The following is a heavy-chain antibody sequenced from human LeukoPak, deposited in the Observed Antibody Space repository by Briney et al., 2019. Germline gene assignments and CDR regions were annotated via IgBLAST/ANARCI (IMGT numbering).Heavy chain of an antibody. V-gene: IGHV3-23*01. D-gene: IGHD3-3*01. Sequence: GGSLRLSCAASGFTFSSYAMSWVRQAPGKGLEWVSAISGSGGSTYYADSVKGRFTISRDNSKNTLYPQMNSLRAEDTAVYYCAKDKAYDFWSGYTRQTFDYWGQGTLVTVSS. CDR1: GFTFSSYA. J-gene: IGHJ4*02. CDR2: ISGSGGST. CDR3: AKDKAYDFWSGYTRQTFDY.